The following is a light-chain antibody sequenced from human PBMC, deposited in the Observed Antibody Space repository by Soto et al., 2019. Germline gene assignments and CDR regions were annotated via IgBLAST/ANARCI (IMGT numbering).Light chain of an antibody. J-gene: IGKJ2*01. CDR2: STS. CDR1: QSVSSL. Sequence: VLTQSPATLSVSPGERVTLSCRASQSVSSLLAWYQQKPGQAPRLLIYSTSTRATGIPARFSGSGSGTEFTLTISSLQSEDFATYSCLQTYSAPYTFGQGTKLEI. V-gene: IGKV3-15*01. CDR3: LQTYSAPYT.